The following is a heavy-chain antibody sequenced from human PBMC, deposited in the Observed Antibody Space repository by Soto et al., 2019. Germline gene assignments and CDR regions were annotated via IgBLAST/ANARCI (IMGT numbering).Heavy chain of an antibody. J-gene: IGHJ5*02. Sequence: ASGKVYCKVSGYRVTELYMHGVGQANGKGMEWMGGFDPEDGETIYAQKFQGRVTMTEDTSTDTAYMELSSLRSEDTAVYYCATVHIWSYDFWSDNTKPWFDPWGQGTLVTVSS. CDR3: ATVHIWSYDFWSDNTKPWFDP. D-gene: IGHD3-3*01. V-gene: IGHV1-24*01. CDR1: GYRVTELY. CDR2: FDPEDGET.